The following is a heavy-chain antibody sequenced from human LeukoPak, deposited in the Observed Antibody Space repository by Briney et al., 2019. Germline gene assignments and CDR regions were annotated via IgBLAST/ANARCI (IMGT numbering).Heavy chain of an antibody. D-gene: IGHD6-19*01. V-gene: IGHV4-61*01. CDR1: SGSVSNGNYG. J-gene: IGHJ4*02. CDR3: STIAVVAGYDFDC. Sequence: SETLSLTCTVSSGSVSNGNYGWSWIRQPPGKGLEWIGYIYHTGSTNYNPSLKSRVTISIDTSKNQFSLKLTAVTAADTALYYCSTIAVVAGYDFDCWGQGTLVTVSS. CDR2: IYHTGST.